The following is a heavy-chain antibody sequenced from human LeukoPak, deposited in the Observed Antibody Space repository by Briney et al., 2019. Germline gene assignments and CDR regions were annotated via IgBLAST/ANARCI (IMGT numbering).Heavy chain of an antibody. D-gene: IGHD5-18*01. CDR2: IKKDGSEK. J-gene: IGHJ4*02. CDR3: ARHLSGVTGYTYGRGIDY. Sequence: PGGSLRLSCAASGFTFSSYWMSSVRQAPGKGLEWVANIKKDGSEKYYVDSVKGRFTISRDSAKTSRYLQMISLRAEDTAVYYCARHLSGVTGYTYGRGIDYWGQGTLVTVSS. V-gene: IGHV3-7*01. CDR1: GFTFSSYW.